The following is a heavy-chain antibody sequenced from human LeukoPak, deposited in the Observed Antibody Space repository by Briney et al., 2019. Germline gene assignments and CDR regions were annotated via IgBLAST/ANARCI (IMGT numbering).Heavy chain of an antibody. D-gene: IGHD4-17*01. CDR3: ARVGFLLTVLWAFDI. CDR1: GYTFTSYG. V-gene: IGHV1-18*01. J-gene: IGHJ3*02. CDR2: ISAYNGHT. Sequence: ASVKVSCKASGYTFTSYGISWVRQAPGQGLKWMGWISAYNGHTNYAQKLQGRVTMTTDTSTSTAYMELRSLRSDDTAVYYCARVGFLLTVLWAFDIWGQGTMVTVSS.